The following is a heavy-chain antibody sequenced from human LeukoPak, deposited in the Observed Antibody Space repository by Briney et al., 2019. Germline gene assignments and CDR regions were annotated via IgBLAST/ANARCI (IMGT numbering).Heavy chain of an antibody. CDR2: IGGGGSS. CDR1: GFSFSNSA. D-gene: IGHD3-10*01. Sequence: PGGSLRLSCTASGFSFSNSAMTWVRQAPGKGLEWVSSIGGGGSSYYAGSVKGRFTISRDNSKNTVYLQMNNLRAEDTAIFYCAKGVTMVRGSREFDYWGQGTLVTVSS. J-gene: IGHJ4*02. V-gene: IGHV3-23*01. CDR3: AKGVTMVRGSREFDY.